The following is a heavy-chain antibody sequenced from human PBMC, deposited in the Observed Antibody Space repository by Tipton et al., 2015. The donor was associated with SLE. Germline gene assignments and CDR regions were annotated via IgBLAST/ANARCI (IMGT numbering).Heavy chain of an antibody. CDR1: GGSISSGGYY. D-gene: IGHD2/OR15-2a*01. CDR2: IYYSGST. CDR3: ARDSNGGANMDGMDV. V-gene: IGHV4-31*03. J-gene: IGHJ6*02. Sequence: TLSLTCTVSGGSISSGGYYWNWIRQHPGKGLEWIGYIYYSGSTYYNPSLKSRVTISVDTSKNQFSLKLSSVTAADTAVYYCARDSNGGANMDGMDVWGQGTTVTVSS.